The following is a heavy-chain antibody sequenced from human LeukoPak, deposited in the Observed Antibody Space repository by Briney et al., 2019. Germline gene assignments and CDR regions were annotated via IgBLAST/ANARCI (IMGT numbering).Heavy chain of an antibody. CDR1: GFTVSNNY. CDR2: IYSGGST. CDR3: ARDPPAVTTNTYD. D-gene: IGHD1-1*01. V-gene: IGHV3-66*01. J-gene: IGHJ4*02. Sequence: GGSLRLSCAASGFTVSNNYLHWFRQAPGKGLEWVSLIYSGGSTSYADSVKGRFTISRDSSKNTLYLQMNSLRVEDTAVYYCARDPPAVTTNTYDWGQGTLVTVSS.